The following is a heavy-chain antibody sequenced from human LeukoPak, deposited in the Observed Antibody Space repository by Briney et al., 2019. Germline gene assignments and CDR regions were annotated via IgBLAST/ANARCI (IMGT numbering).Heavy chain of an antibody. D-gene: IGHD3-16*02. J-gene: IGHJ4*02. CDR2: ISYDGSNK. CDR1: GFTFSSYA. CDR3: ARPYYVWGSYRYKGTEYYFDC. Sequence: GGSLRLSCAASGFTFSSYAMHWVRQAPGKGLEWVAVISYDGSNKYYADSVKGRFTISRDNSKNTLYLQMNSLRAEDTAVYYCARPYYVWGSYRYKGTEYYFDCWGQGTLVTVSS. V-gene: IGHV3-30-3*01.